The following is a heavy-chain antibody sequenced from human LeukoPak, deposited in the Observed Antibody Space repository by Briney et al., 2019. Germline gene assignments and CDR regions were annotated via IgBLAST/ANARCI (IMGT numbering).Heavy chain of an antibody. Sequence: GGSLRLSCAASGFTFSSYGMHWVRQAPGKGLEWVAVIWYAGSNKYYADSVKGRFTISRDNSKNTLYLQMNSLRAEDTAVYYCARGGRVPYYYDSSGYSLDYWGQGTLVTVSS. D-gene: IGHD3-22*01. CDR1: GFTFSSYG. CDR3: ARGGRVPYYYDSSGYSLDY. V-gene: IGHV3-33*01. CDR2: IWYAGSNK. J-gene: IGHJ4*02.